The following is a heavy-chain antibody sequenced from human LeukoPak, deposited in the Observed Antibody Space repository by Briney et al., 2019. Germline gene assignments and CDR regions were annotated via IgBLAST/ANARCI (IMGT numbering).Heavy chain of an antibody. CDR3: AKDTRAWELRYFDY. V-gene: IGHV3-23*01. CDR1: GITVSSYA. Sequence: GGSLRLSCVVSGITVSSYAMSWVRQAPGKGLEWVSAISGSGGSTYYADSVKGRFTISRDNSKNTLYLQMNSLRAEDTAVYYCAKDTRAWELRYFDYWGQGTLVTVSS. CDR2: ISGSGGST. J-gene: IGHJ4*02. D-gene: IGHD1-26*01.